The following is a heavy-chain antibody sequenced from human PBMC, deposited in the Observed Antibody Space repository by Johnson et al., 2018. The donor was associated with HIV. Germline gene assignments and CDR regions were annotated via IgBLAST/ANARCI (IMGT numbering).Heavy chain of an antibody. CDR2: IYSGGST. V-gene: IGHV3-66*01. Sequence: VQLVESGGGLVQPGGSLRLSCAASGFTVSSNYMSWVRQAPGKGLEWVSLIYSGGSTYYADPVQGRFTISRENSKNTLYLQMNSLRAEDTAVYYCARDSNRYAFDMWGQGTMVTVS. J-gene: IGHJ3*02. CDR1: GFTVSSNY. D-gene: IGHD2-8*01. CDR3: ARDSNRYAFDM.